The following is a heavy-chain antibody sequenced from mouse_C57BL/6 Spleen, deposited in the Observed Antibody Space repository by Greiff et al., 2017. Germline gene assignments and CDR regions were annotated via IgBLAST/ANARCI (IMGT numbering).Heavy chain of an antibody. CDR3: ARGEDYGSSYCAVDY. CDR1: GYTFTSYT. CDR2: INPSSGYT. V-gene: IGHV1-4*01. J-gene: IGHJ4*01. Sequence: QVQLKQSGAELARPGASVKMSCKASGYTFTSYTMHWVKQRPGQGLEWIGYINPSSGYTKYNQKFKGKATLTADKSSSTAYMQLSSLTSEDSAVYYCARGEDYGSSYCAVDYWGQGTSVTVSS. D-gene: IGHD1-1*01.